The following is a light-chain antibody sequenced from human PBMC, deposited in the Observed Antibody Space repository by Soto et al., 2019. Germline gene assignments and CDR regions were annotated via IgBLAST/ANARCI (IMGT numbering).Light chain of an antibody. V-gene: IGKV3-11*01. Sequence: EIVLTQSPATLSLSLGERATLSCRASQSINAYLVWYQQKPGQAPRLVIYDASKRATGIPDRFSGSGSGTDFTLTISSLAPEDFALYYWQQRSSWPRAFGGGTKVEMK. CDR2: DAS. J-gene: IGKJ4*01. CDR3: QQRSSWPRA. CDR1: QSINAY.